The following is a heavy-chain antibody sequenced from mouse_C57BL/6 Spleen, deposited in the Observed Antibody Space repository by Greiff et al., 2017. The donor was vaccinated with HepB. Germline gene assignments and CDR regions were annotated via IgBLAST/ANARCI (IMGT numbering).Heavy chain of an antibody. D-gene: IGHD1-1*01. CDR2: IYWDDDK. J-gene: IGHJ2*01. Sequence: QVQLKESGPGILQSSQTLSLTCSFSGFSLSTSGMGVSWIRQPSGKGLEWLAHIYWDDDKRYNPSLKSRLTISKDTSRNQVFLKITSVDTADTATYYCARVVATDYFDYWGQGTTLTVSS. V-gene: IGHV8-12*01. CDR3: ARVVATDYFDY. CDR1: GFSLSTSGMG.